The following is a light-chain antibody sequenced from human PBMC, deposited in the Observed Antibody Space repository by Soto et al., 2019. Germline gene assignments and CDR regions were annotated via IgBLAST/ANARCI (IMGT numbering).Light chain of an antibody. CDR3: QQYNYWPPT. CDR1: QSGRSN. J-gene: IGKJ1*01. Sequence: DIVMTQSPGTLSVSPGERATLSCRASQSGRSNLAWYQQKPGQSPRLLIEGASSRATGIPATFSGSGSGTGRTLTISSLQDEYFAVYYCQQYNYWPPTFGQGTKVEIE. V-gene: IGKV3-15*01. CDR2: GAS.